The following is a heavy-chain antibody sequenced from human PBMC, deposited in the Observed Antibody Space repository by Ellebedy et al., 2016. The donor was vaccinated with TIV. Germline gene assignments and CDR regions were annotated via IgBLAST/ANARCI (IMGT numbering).Heavy chain of an antibody. Sequence: LSLTCAASGFTVSSNYMSWVRQAPGKGLEWVSVIYSGGSTYYADSVKGRFTISRDNSKNTLYLQMNSLRAEDTAVYYCARDREKIPGKYYFDYWGQGTLVTVSS. J-gene: IGHJ4*02. V-gene: IGHV3-53*01. CDR3: ARDREKIPGKYYFDY. D-gene: IGHD2-2*01. CDR1: GFTVSSNY. CDR2: IYSGGST.